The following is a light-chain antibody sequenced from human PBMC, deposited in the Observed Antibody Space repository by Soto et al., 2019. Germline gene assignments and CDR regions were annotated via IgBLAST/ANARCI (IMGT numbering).Light chain of an antibody. CDR3: AAYTGNWNGPV. Sequence: QSALTQPPSVSGTPGQRVSISCSGDSSTFANNYVHWYQQVPGAAPKLLMYRTDQRPSGVPERFSGSKSGTSASLTISGLRPEDEAQYYCAAYTGNWNGPVFGGGTNVTVL. J-gene: IGLJ2*01. CDR2: RTD. V-gene: IGLV1-47*01. CDR1: SSTFANNY.